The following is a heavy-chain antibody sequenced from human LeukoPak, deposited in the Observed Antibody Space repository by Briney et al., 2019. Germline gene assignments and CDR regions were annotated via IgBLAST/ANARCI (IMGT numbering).Heavy chain of an antibody. J-gene: IGHJ4*02. Sequence: GGSLRLSCTASGFSFSGHWMHWDRQLPGKGLVWVSRISPTGSTTSYADSVKGRFTVSRDNAKNTLYLQVNNLRAEDTAVYYCARGPNSNWSELDFWGQGTLLTVSS. CDR1: GFSFSGHW. V-gene: IGHV3-74*01. D-gene: IGHD6-6*01. CDR3: ARGPNSNWSELDF. CDR2: ISPTGSTT.